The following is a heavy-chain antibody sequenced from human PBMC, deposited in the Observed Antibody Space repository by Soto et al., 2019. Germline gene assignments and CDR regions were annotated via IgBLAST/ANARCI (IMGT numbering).Heavy chain of an antibody. CDR2: VFHSATT. V-gene: IGHV4-59*03. J-gene: IGHJ4*01. CDR1: GDSFSDYY. CDR3: XRGNYSSGWPIDH. D-gene: IGHD6-19*01. Sequence: QVQLQESGPGLVKPSETLTLTCTVSGDSFSDYYWNWIRQVPGKGLEWIGFVFHSATTSYNPSLKTRXXIXDDTSKKQFSLRLTSXTAAXXXXYYXXRGNYSSGWPIDHWGXGXLVTVSS.